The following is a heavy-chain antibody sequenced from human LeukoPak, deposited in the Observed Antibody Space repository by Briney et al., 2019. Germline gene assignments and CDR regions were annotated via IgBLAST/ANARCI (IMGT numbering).Heavy chain of an antibody. V-gene: IGHV1-69*13. CDR3: AVNEGGWSGFDY. CDR1: GGTFSSYA. CDR2: IIPIFGTA. Sequence: GASVKVSCKASGGTFSSYAISWVRQAPGQGLEWMGGIIPIFGTANYAQKFQGRVTITADESTSTAYMELSSLRSEDTAVYYCAVNEGGWSGFDYWGQGTLVTVS. D-gene: IGHD6-19*01. J-gene: IGHJ4*02.